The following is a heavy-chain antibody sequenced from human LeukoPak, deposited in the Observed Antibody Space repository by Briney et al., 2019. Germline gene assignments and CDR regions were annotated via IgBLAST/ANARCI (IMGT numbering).Heavy chain of an antibody. D-gene: IGHD4-17*01. CDR3: AKPSYGDYRNFDY. J-gene: IGHJ4*02. Sequence: GGSLRLSCAASGFTFSSYAMSWVRQAPGKGLEWVSAVSGSGGSTYYADSVKGRFTISRDNSKNTLYLQMNSLRAEDTAVYYCAKPSYGDYRNFDYWGQGTLVTVSS. CDR1: GFTFSSYA. CDR2: VSGSGGST. V-gene: IGHV3-23*01.